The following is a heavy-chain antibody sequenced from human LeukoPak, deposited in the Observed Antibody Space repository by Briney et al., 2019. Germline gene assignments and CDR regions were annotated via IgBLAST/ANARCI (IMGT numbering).Heavy chain of an antibody. CDR1: GGSFSGYY. CDR3: ASGNYYDSSGYYYVPY. Sequence: PSETLSLTCAVYGGSFSGYYWSWIRQPPGKGLEWIGEINHSGSTNYNPSLKSRVTISVDTSKNQFSLKLSSVTAAGTAVYYCASGNYYDSSGYYYVPYWGQGTLVTVSS. V-gene: IGHV4-34*01. J-gene: IGHJ4*02. D-gene: IGHD3-22*01. CDR2: INHSGST.